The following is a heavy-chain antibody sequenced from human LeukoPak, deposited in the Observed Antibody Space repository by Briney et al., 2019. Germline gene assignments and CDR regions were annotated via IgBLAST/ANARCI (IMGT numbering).Heavy chain of an antibody. Sequence: GESLKISCQGFGYSFTSYWIGWGRQMPGKGMEGMGVIYPGDLRVRYNPAFQGQVTISVDKSINTSYLQWVSLRASDSAMYYCACRDLTSTWSFPWGQGTLVTVSS. CDR1: GYSFTSYW. CDR2: IYPGDLRV. J-gene: IGHJ5*02. V-gene: IGHV5-51*01. CDR3: ACRDLTSTWSFP. D-gene: IGHD6-13*01.